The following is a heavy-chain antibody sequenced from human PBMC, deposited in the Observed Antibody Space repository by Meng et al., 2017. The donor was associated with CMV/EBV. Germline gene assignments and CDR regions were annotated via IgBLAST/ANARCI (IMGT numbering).Heavy chain of an antibody. CDR2: IYYSGST. J-gene: IGHJ5*02. CDR1: GGSISSSSYY. D-gene: IGHD3-22*01. CDR3: ARGVVTMIVVYDP. V-gene: IGHV4-39*07. Sequence: QLQRQESGPGLVKPSETSSLPCPVSGGSISSSSYYWGWIRQPPGKGLEWIGSIYYSGSTYYNPSLKSRVTISVDTSKNQFSLKLSSVTAADTAVYYCARGVVTMIVVYDPWGQGTLVTVSS.